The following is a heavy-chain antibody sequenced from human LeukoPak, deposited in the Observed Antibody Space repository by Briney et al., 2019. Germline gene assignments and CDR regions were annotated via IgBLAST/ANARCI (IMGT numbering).Heavy chain of an antibody. V-gene: IGHV3-30*02. J-gene: IGHJ4*02. CDR3: ATDKIAATGFGFDY. Sequence: GGSLRLSCAASGFTFSSYGMHWVRQAPGKGLEWVSFIRFDESIKSYADSVKGRFTISRDNSKNTLYLQMNSLRVEDTAVYFCATDKIAATGFGFDYWGQGTLVTVSS. D-gene: IGHD2-15*01. CDR2: IRFDESIK. CDR1: GFTFSSYG.